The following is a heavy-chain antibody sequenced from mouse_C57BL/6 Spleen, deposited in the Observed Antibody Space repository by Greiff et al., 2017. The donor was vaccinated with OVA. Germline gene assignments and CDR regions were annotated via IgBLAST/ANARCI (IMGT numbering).Heavy chain of an antibody. D-gene: IGHD2-2*01. Sequence: EVKVVESGEGLVKPGGSLKLSCAASGFTFSSSAMSWVRQTPEKRLEWVAYISSGGDYIYYADTVKGRFTISRDDARNTLYLQMRSLKSEDTAMYYCTRDSGYLYYFDYWGQGTTLTGSS. CDR1: GFTFSSSA. V-gene: IGHV5-9-1*02. CDR2: ISSGGDYI. J-gene: IGHJ2*01. CDR3: TRDSGYLYYFDY.